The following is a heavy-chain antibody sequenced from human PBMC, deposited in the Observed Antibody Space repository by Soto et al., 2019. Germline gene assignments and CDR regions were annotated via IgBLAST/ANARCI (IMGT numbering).Heavy chain of an antibody. D-gene: IGHD3-3*02. CDR1: GSPFSTYG. Sequence: EVQVVESGGGLVKPGGSLRLSCTASGSPFSTYGMNWVRQAPGKGLEWGSSISNCGNYIYYADSVQGRFTISRDNAKNSLYLQMNSLRAEDTAVYFCARDESAGSSIRYWGQGTLVTVSS. CDR2: ISNCGNYI. V-gene: IGHV3-21*01. CDR3: ARDESAGSSIRY. J-gene: IGHJ4*02.